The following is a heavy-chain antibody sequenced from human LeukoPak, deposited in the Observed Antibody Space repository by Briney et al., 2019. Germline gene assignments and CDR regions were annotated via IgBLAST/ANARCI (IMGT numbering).Heavy chain of an antibody. J-gene: IGHJ4*02. CDR3: ASRYCSSTSCYKDY. CDR1: GGSISSSSYY. D-gene: IGHD2-2*02. CDR2: IYYSGST. Sequence: PSETLSLTCTVSGGSISSSSYYWGWIRQPPGKGLEWIGSIYYSGSTYYNPSLKSRVTISVDTSKNQFSLKLSSVTAADTAVYYCASRYCSSTSCYKDYWGQGTLVTVSS. V-gene: IGHV4-39*01.